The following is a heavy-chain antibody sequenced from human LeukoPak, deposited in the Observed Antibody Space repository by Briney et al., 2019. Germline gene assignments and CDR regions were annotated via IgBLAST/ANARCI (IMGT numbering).Heavy chain of an antibody. Sequence: SETLSLTCTVSGVSISYNYWSWIRQPPGKGLEWIGYIYYSGSTNYNPSLKSRVTISVDTSKNQFSLKLSSVTAADTAVYYCARDSGLPDYWGQGTLVTVSS. CDR2: IYYSGST. J-gene: IGHJ4*02. CDR3: ARDSGLPDY. V-gene: IGHV4-59*01. CDR1: GVSISYNY. D-gene: IGHD4-11*01.